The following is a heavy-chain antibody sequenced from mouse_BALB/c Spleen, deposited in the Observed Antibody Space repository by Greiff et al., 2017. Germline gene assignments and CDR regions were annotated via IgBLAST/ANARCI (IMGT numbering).Heavy chain of an antibody. CDR2: INSNGGST. CDR1: GFTFSSYG. J-gene: IGHJ3*01. Sequence: EVKLVESGGGLVQPGGSLKLSCAASGFTFSSYGMSWVRQTPDKRLELVATINSNGGSTYYPDSVKGRFTISRDNAKNTLYLQMSSLKSEDTAMYYCARDPGFAYWGQGTLVTVSA. CDR3: ARDPGFAY. V-gene: IGHV5-6-3*01.